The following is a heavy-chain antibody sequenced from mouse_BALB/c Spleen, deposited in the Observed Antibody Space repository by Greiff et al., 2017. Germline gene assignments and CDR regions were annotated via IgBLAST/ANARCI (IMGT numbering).Heavy chain of an antibody. CDR2: IYPGSGST. D-gene: IGHD1-1*02. V-gene: IGHV1-55*01. Sequence: QVQLQQPGAELVKPGTSVKLSCKASGYNFTSYWINWVKLRPGQGLEWIGDIYPGSGSTNYNEKFKSKATLTVDTSSSTAYMQLSSLASEDSALFYSAREYSGIYRGFAYWGPGALVTVSA. J-gene: IGHJ3*01. CDR3: AREYSGIYRGFAY. CDR1: GYNFTSYW.